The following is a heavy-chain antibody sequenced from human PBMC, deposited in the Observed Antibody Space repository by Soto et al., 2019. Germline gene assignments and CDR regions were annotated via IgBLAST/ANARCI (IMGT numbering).Heavy chain of an antibody. CDR1: GYTFFNYG. V-gene: IGHV1-18*01. CDR3: GRYSLSGSDGVDI. Sequence: QVQLVQSGAEVKKPGASVKVSCKASGYTFFNYGVTWVRQAPGQGLEWMGWISVYNGKTNYAQKLQGRVTLTTDISKSAGYMGLRRLTSDETYVYYCGRYSLSGSDGVDIWCQGTMVTDAS. D-gene: IGHD1-26*01. CDR2: ISVYNGKT. J-gene: IGHJ3*02.